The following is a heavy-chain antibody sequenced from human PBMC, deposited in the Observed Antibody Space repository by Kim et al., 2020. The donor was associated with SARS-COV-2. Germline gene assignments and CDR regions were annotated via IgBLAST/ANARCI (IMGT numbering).Heavy chain of an antibody. V-gene: IGHV1-58*01. CDR1: GFTFTSSA. CDR2: IVVGSGNT. Sequence: SVKVSCKASGFTFTSSAVQWVRQARGQRLEWIGWIVVGSGNTNYAQKFQERVTITRDMSTSTAYMELSSLRSEDTAVYYCAAGGSYYDDYYYGMDVWGQGTTVTVSS. J-gene: IGHJ6*02. D-gene: IGHD1-26*01. CDR3: AAGGSYYDDYYYGMDV.